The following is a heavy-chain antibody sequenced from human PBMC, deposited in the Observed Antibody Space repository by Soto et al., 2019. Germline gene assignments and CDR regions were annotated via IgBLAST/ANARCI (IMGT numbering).Heavy chain of an antibody. V-gene: IGHV3-33*01. Sequence: GGSLRLSCAASGFTFSSYGMHWVRQAPGKGLEWVAVIWYDGSNKYYADSVKGRFTISRDNSKNTLYLQMNSLRAEDTAVYYCARERGEAAAPFPFFDYWGQGTLVTVSS. CDR3: ARERGEAAAPFPFFDY. CDR1: GFTFSSYG. D-gene: IGHD6-13*01. J-gene: IGHJ4*02. CDR2: IWYDGSNK.